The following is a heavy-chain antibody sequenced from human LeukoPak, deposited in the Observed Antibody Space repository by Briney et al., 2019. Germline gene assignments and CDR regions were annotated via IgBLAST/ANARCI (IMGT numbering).Heavy chain of an antibody. D-gene: IGHD1-7*01. J-gene: IGHJ4*02. CDR3: ARGLTGTKPLHS. Sequence: SETLSFTCTVSGGSISSSSYYWGWIRQPPGKGLEWIGSIYYSGSTYYNPSLKSRVTISVDTSKNQFSLKLISVTAADTAVYYSARGLTGTKPLHSWGQGTLVTVSS. CDR2: IYYSGST. CDR1: GGSISSSSYY. V-gene: IGHV4-39*07.